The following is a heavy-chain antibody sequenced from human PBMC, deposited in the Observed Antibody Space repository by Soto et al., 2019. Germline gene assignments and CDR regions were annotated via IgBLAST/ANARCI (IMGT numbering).Heavy chain of an antibody. CDR3: VKDGKEHTYYYGSGSPSWYFDY. CDR1: GFTFSSYA. CDR2: ISSNGGST. D-gene: IGHD3-10*01. Sequence: GGSLRLSCSASGFTFSSYAMHWVRQAPGKGLEYVSAISSNGGSTYYADSVKGRFTISRDNSKNTLYLQMSSLRAEDTAVYYCVKDGKEHTYYYGSGSPSWYFDYWGQGTLVTVSS. J-gene: IGHJ4*02. V-gene: IGHV3-64D*06.